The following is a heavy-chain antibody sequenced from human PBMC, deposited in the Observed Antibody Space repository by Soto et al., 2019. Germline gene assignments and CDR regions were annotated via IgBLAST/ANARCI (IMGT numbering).Heavy chain of an antibody. CDR1: GYTFTSYG. D-gene: IGHD2-2*01. CDR2: ISAYNGNT. J-gene: IGHJ5*01. Sequence: GASVKVSCKASGYTFTSYGISWVRQAPGQGLEWMGWISAYNGNTNYAQKLQGRVTMTTDTSTSTAYMELRSLRSDDTAVYYCARGPRIVLVPAADQPTYNWFDYWGQGTLVTVSS. CDR3: ARGPRIVLVPAADQPTYNWFDY. V-gene: IGHV1-18*01.